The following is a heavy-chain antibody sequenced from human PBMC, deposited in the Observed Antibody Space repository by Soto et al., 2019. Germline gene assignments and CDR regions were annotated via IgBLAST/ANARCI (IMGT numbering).Heavy chain of an antibody. V-gene: IGHV4-39*01. CDR2: IYYSGST. CDR1: GGSISSSSYY. CDR3: ARHTPAISISDH. J-gene: IGHJ4*02. Sequence: QLQLQESGPGLVKPSETLSLTCTVSGGSISSSSYYWGGIRQPPEKGLEWIGSIYYSGSTYYNPALKSRVTISVDTSKNHFSLKLSSVTAADTAVYYCARHTPAISISDHWGQGTLVTVSS. D-gene: IGHD2-15*01.